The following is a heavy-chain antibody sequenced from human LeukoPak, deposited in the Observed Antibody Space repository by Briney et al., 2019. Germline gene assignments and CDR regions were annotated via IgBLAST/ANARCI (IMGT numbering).Heavy chain of an antibody. CDR2: INPSGGSR. D-gene: IGHD3-22*01. J-gene: IGHJ4*02. CDR1: GYTFTRSY. CDR3: ARAYDISGYYLGDY. V-gene: IGHV1-46*01. Sequence: ASVTVSCTASGYTFTRSYIHWVRQAPGQGLEWMGVINPSGGSRNYAQKFQGRVTMTRDTSTSTVYMELSSLRSEDTAVYYCARAYDISGYYLGDYWGQGTLVTVSS.